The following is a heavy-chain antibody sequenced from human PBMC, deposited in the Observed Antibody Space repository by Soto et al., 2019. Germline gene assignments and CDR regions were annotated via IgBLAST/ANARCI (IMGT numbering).Heavy chain of an antibody. CDR2: IYYSGST. D-gene: IGHD3-10*01. J-gene: IGHJ4*02. V-gene: IGHV4-31*03. Sequence: PSETLSRNCTGSGGYIDSGDYYWSWIRQPPGKGLEWIGYIYYSGSTYYNPSLKSRVTISVDTSKNQFSLKLSSVTAADTAVYYCARHGTMVRGVIVGWGQGTLVTVSS. CDR1: GGYIDSGDYY. CDR3: ARHGTMVRGVIVG.